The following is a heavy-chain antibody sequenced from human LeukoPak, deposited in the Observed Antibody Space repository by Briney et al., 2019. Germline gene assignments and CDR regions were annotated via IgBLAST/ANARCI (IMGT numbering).Heavy chain of an antibody. Sequence: GGSLRLSCAASGFTFSSYGMHWVRQAPGKGLEWVAFIRYDGSNKYYADSMKGRFTISRDNSKNTLYLQMNSLRAEDTAVYYCANDGTVTFDYWGQGTLVTVSS. CDR2: IRYDGSNK. D-gene: IGHD4-17*01. V-gene: IGHV3-30*02. J-gene: IGHJ4*02. CDR3: ANDGTVTFDY. CDR1: GFTFSSYG.